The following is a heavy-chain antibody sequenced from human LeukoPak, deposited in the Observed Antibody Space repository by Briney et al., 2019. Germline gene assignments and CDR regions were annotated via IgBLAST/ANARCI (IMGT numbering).Heavy chain of an antibody. V-gene: IGHV3-21*01. J-gene: IGHJ2*01. CDR2: ISTGSRNV. D-gene: IGHD4-17*01. Sequence: GGSLRLSCAASGFTFSSYSMNWVRQAPGKGLEWVSSISTGSRNVYYADSVKGRFTISRDNAKNSPYLQMNSLRVEDTAVFYCARDSRTVTTHWSFDLWGRGTLVTVSS. CDR1: GFTFSSYS. CDR3: ARDSRTVTTHWSFDL.